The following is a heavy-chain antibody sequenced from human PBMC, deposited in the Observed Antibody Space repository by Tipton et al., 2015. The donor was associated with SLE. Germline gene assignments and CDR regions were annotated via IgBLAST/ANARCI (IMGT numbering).Heavy chain of an antibody. CDR2: INHSGST. CDR1: GGSFSGYY. CDR3: ARDYGDFYFDY. V-gene: IGHV4-34*01. D-gene: IGHD4-17*01. J-gene: IGHJ4*02. Sequence: TLSLTCAVYGGSFSGYYWSWIRQPPGKGLEWIGEINHSGSTNYNPSLKSRVTISVDTSKNQFSLKLSSVTAADTAVYYCARDYGDFYFDYWGQGTLVTVSS.